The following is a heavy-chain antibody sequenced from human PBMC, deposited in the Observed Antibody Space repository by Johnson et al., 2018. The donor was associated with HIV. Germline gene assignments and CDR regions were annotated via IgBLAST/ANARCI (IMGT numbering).Heavy chain of an antibody. CDR3: AKLRKKQWLVGEAFDI. J-gene: IGHJ3*02. CDR2: ISYDETND. Sequence: QVHLVESGGGVVQPGGSLRLSCAASDSMFSSYGMHWVRQAPGKGLEWVAVISYDETNDYYADSVKGRFTISRDNPKNTLYLQMNSLRAEDTAIYYCAKLRKKQWLVGEAFDIWGQGTMVTVS. CDR1: DSMFSSYG. D-gene: IGHD6-19*01. V-gene: IGHV3-30*18.